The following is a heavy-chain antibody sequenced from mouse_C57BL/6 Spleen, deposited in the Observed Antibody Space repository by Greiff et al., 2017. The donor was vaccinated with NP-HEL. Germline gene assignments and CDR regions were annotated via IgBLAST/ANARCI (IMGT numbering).Heavy chain of an antibody. V-gene: IGHV1-26*01. CDR1: GYTFTDYY. CDR3: ARNGSYEGYFDV. J-gene: IGHJ1*03. Sequence: VQLQQSGPELVKPGASVKISCKASGYTFTDYYMNWVKQSPGKSLEWIGDINPNNGGTSYNQKFKGKATLTVDKSSSTAYMELRSLTSEDSAVYYCARNGSYEGYFDVWGTGTTVTVSS. D-gene: IGHD1-1*02. CDR2: INPNNGGT.